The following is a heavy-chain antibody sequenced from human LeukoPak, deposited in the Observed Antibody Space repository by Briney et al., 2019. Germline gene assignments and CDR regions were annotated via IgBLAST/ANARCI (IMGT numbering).Heavy chain of an antibody. Sequence: GGSLRLSCAASGFTFSSYSMNWVRQAPGKGLEWVSYISGTGSTKYYADSVKGRFTISRDNAKHSLYLQMNSLRAEDTAVYYCARVRKDIQSMVRGQDYYYYYMDVWGKGTTVTISS. CDR2: ISGTGSTK. CDR3: ARVRKDIQSMVRGQDYYYYYMDV. V-gene: IGHV3-48*04. J-gene: IGHJ6*03. D-gene: IGHD3-10*01. CDR1: GFTFSSYS.